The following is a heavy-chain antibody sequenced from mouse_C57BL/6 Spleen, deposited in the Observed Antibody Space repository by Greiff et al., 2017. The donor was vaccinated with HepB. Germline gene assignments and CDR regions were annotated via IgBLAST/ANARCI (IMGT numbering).Heavy chain of an antibody. V-gene: IGHV14-4*01. Sequence: VQLQQSGAELVRPGASVKLSCTASGFNIKDDYMHWVKQRPEQGLEWIGWIDPENGDTEYASKFQGKATITADTSSNTAYLQLSSLTSEDTAVYYCTTGYCYGREYFDVWGTGTTVTVSS. CDR2: IDPENGDT. CDR3: TTGYCYGREYFDV. CDR1: GFNIKDDY. J-gene: IGHJ1*03. D-gene: IGHD1-1*01.